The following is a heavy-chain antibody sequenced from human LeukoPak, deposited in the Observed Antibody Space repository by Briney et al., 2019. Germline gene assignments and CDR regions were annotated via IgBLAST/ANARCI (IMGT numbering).Heavy chain of an antibody. J-gene: IGHJ6*02. CDR1: GYTFFSYN. V-gene: IGHV1-18*01. D-gene: IGHD5-18*01. Sequence: ASVKVSCKASGYTFFSYNINWVRQAPGQGLEWMGWISAYNGNTDHARKFQGRVTMTTDTSTSTAYMELRSLRSDDTAVYYCARDWVQLWTLGYYYGMDVWGQGTTVTVSS. CDR2: ISAYNGNT. CDR3: ARDWVQLWTLGYYYGMDV.